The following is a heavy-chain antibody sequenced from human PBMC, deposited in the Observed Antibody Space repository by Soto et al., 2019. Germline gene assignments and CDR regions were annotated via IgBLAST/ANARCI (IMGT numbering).Heavy chain of an antibody. CDR2: ISSRNNDM. CDR1: GFTFSSYS. CDR3: ARDVNGGFCGA. V-gene: IGHV3-21*01. D-gene: IGHD2-21*01. Sequence: EVQLVESGGGLVKPGGSLRLSCAASGFTFSSYSMNWVRQAPGKGLEWVSTISSRNNDMYYVDSVKGRFTIPRDNARNSVYLQMNSLRADDTAVYYCARDVNGGFCGAWGQGTLVTVSS. J-gene: IGHJ5*02.